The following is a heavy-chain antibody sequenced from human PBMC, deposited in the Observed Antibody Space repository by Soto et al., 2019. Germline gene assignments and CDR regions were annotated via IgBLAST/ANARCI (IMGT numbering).Heavy chain of an antibody. CDR3: ARDGVGGTSFGHHVEH. D-gene: IGHD1-1*01. Sequence: GGSLRLSCAAAGSIFRGYGMHWVRQAPGKGLEWVAVIRFDGSNEHYADSVKGRFTISRDSSKNMLYLQMSSLRVEDTAVYFWARDGVGGTSFGHHVEHWRQGTRVTAPS. CDR2: IRFDGSNE. J-gene: IGHJ4*02. CDR1: GSIFRGYG. V-gene: IGHV3-33*01.